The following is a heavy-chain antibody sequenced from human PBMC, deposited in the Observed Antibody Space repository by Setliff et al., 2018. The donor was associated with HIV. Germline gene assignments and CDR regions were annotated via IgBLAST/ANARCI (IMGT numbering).Heavy chain of an antibody. D-gene: IGHD4-17*01. J-gene: IGHJ4*02. CDR3: ARQPPPGDYADY. Sequence: SETLSLTCAVSGDSIGTYSWHWLRQPPGQGLEWIGSIYYSGSTYYNPSLKSRVTVSVDTSKNQFSLRLTSVTAADTAVHYCARQPPPGDYADYWGQGTLVTVSS. V-gene: IGHV4-59*08. CDR2: IYYSGST. CDR1: GDSIGTYS.